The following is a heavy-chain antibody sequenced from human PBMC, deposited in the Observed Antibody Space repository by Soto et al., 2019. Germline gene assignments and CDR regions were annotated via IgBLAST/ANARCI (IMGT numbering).Heavy chain of an antibody. CDR2: ITNTGGDT. D-gene: IGHD3-10*01. CDR3: ARASGESYPGSRVFDS. Sequence: VGSLRLSCAASGFTFSSNAMSWVRQAPGKGLEWVSVITNTGGDTVYADSVKGRFTMSRDNSKNILYLQMNNLRAEDTAIYYCARASGESYPGSRVFDSWGQGTRVTVSS. CDR1: GFTFSSNA. V-gene: IGHV3-23*01. J-gene: IGHJ4*02.